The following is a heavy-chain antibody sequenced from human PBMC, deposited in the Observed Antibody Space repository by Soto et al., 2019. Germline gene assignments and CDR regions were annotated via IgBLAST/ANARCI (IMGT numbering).Heavy chain of an antibody. CDR2: IYYSGST. Sequence: SETLSLTCTASGGSISSYYWSWIRQPPGKGLEWIGSIYYSGSTNYNPSLKSRVTISVDTSKNQFSLKLSSVTAADTAVYYCARDGGDSSILRWRRGTFDYWGQGTLVTVSS. V-gene: IGHV4-59*01. J-gene: IGHJ4*02. CDR1: GGSISSYY. CDR3: ARDGGDSSILRWRRGTFDY. D-gene: IGHD2-21*01.